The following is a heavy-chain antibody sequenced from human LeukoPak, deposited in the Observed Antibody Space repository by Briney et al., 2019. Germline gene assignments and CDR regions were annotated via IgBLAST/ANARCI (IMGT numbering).Heavy chain of an antibody. CDR2: INAGNGNT. Sequence: ASVKVSCKVSGYTLTELSMHWVRQAPGQRLEWMGWINAGNGNTKYSQKFQGRVTITRDTSASTAYMELSSLRSEDTAVYYCARDHAGIAAAGDHAFDIWGQGTMVTVSS. J-gene: IGHJ3*02. CDR3: ARDHAGIAAAGDHAFDI. D-gene: IGHD6-13*01. CDR1: GYTLTELS. V-gene: IGHV1-3*01.